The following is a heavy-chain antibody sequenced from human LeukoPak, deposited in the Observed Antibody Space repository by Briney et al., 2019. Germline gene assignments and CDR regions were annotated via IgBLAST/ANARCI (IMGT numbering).Heavy chain of an antibody. D-gene: IGHD5-12*01. CDR1: GISFSSHG. CDR3: AKDWTLATIRTPLQH. V-gene: IGHV3-33*06. CDR2: IWYDGSNK. Sequence: GGSLRLSCAASGISFSSHGTHWVRQAPGKGLEWVAVIWYDGSNKYYADSVKGRFTISRDISKNTVHLQMNSLRAEDTAVYYCAKDWTLATIRTPLQHWGQAPCSPSPQ. J-gene: IGHJ1*01.